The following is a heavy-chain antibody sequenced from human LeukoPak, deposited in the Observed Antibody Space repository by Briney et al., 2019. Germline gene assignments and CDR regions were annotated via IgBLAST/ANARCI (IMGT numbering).Heavy chain of an antibody. CDR3: AKSRWGGVRHAMGYYYYGMDV. J-gene: IGHJ6*02. CDR1: GFTFSTYA. CDR2: ISYDGNSE. V-gene: IGHV3-30-3*02. Sequence: GRSLRLSCTASGFTFSTYAIHWVRQAPGKGLEWLTVISYDGNSEFYADSVKGRFTISRDNSKNTLYLQMNGLRAEDTAVYYCAKSRWGGVRHAMGYYYYGMDVWGQGTTVTVSS. D-gene: IGHD3-16*01.